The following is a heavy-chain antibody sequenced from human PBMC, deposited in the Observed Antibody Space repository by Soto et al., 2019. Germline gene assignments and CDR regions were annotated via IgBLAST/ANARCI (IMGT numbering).Heavy chain of an antibody. Sequence: SETLSLTCAVYGGSFSGYYWSWIRQPPGKGLEWIGEINHSGSTNYNPSLKSRVTISVDTSKNKFSLKLSSVTAADTAVYYCASEIPTVTTDYWGQGTLVTVSS. CDR2: INHSGST. J-gene: IGHJ4*02. V-gene: IGHV4-34*01. CDR1: GGSFSGYY. D-gene: IGHD4-17*01. CDR3: ASEIPTVTTDY.